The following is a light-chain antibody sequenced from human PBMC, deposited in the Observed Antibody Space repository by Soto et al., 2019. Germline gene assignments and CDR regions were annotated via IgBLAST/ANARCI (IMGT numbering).Light chain of an antibody. CDR2: GAS. V-gene: IGKV3-20*01. Sequence: EIMLTQSPGTLSLTPGGRATLSCRASQSVSNNYLDWYQKKPGQAPRLLIYGASNRATGIPDRFSGSGYGTDFTLTISRLEPEDFAVYSCQQYGSSGTFGQGTKVDVK. CDR3: QQYGSSGT. J-gene: IGKJ1*01. CDR1: QSVSNNY.